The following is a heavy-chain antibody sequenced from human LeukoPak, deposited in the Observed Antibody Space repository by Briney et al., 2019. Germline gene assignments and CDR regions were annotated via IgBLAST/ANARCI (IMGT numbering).Heavy chain of an antibody. CDR3: ARWGRGSGSSNWFDP. J-gene: IGHJ5*02. Sequence: PSETLSLTCTVSGGSISSSSYYWGWIRQPPGKGLEWIGSIYYSGSTYYNPSLKSRVTISVDTAKNQFSLKLTSVTAADTAIYYCARWGRGSGSSNWFDPWGQGTLVTVSS. D-gene: IGHD3-10*01. V-gene: IGHV4-39*07. CDR1: GGSISSSSYY. CDR2: IYYSGST.